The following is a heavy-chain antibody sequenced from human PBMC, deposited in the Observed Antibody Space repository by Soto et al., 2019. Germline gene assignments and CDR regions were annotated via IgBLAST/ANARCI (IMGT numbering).Heavy chain of an antibody. Sequence: QVQLVESGGGVVQPGRSLRLSCAASGFTFSSYGMHWVRQAPGKGLEWVAVIWYDGSNKYYADSVKGRFTISRDNSKNTLYRLLNSRIAEDTAVYYCAGGVDIVVVPACLYYWGQGTLVTVSS. CDR2: IWYDGSNK. CDR1: GFTFSSYG. CDR3: AGGVDIVVVPACLYY. V-gene: IGHV3-33*01. D-gene: IGHD2-2*01. J-gene: IGHJ4*02.